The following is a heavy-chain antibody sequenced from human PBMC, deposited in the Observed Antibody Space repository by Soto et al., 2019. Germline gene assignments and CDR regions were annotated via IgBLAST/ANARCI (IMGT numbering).Heavy chain of an antibody. J-gene: IGHJ6*02. D-gene: IGHD4-4*01. Sequence: QITLKESGPPLVKPTQTLTLTCTFSGFSLSTGGVGVGWIRQPPGKALEWLALIYWDDDKRYSPSLKSRLTITKDTSKNQVVLIMTNMDPVDTAXYYCAXRASXXDLXGQXXXXXXXYGLDVWGQGTTVTVSS. CDR1: GFSLSTGGVG. CDR3: AXRASXXDLXGQXXXXXXXYGLDV. CDR2: IYWDDDK. V-gene: IGHV2-5*02.